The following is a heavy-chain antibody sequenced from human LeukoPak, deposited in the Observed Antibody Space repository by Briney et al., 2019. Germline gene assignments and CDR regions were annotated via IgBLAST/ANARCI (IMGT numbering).Heavy chain of an antibody. CDR2: INHSGST. J-gene: IGHJ4*02. CDR3: AYSIAARPNFVY. CDR1: GGSFSGYY. V-gene: IGHV4-34*01. Sequence: PSETLSLTCAVYGGSFSGYYWSWIRQPPGKGLEWIGEINHSGSTNYNPSLKSRVTISVDTSKNQFSLKLSSVTAADTAVYYCAYSIAARPNFVYWGQGTLVTVSS. D-gene: IGHD6-6*01.